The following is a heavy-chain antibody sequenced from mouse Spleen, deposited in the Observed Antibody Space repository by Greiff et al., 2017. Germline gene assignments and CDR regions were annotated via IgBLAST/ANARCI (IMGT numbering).Heavy chain of an antibody. CDR2: IWSDGST. V-gene: IGHV2-4-1*01. Sequence: VKLMESGPGLVAPSQSLSITCTVSGFSLTNYAVHWVRQSPGKGLEWLGVIWSDGSTDYNAAFISRLSISKDNSKSQVFFKMNSLQADDTAIYYCARDYGYDGGYFDYWGQGTTLTVSS. CDR3: ARDYGYDGGYFDY. J-gene: IGHJ2*01. D-gene: IGHD2-2*01. CDR1: GFSLTNYA.